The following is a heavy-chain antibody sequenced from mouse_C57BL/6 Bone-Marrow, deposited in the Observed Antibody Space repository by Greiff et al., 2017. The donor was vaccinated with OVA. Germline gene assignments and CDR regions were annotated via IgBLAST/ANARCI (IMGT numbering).Heavy chain of an antibody. CDR1: GYTFTGYW. Sequence: QVQLKQSGAELMKPGASVKLSCKATGYTFTGYWIEWVKQRPGHGLEWIGEILPGSGSTNYNEKFKGKATFTADTSSNTAYMQLSSLTTEDSAIYYCARSLYYYGSSPWFAYWGQGTLVTVSA. D-gene: IGHD1-1*01. V-gene: IGHV1-9*01. CDR2: ILPGSGST. J-gene: IGHJ3*01. CDR3: ARSLYYYGSSPWFAY.